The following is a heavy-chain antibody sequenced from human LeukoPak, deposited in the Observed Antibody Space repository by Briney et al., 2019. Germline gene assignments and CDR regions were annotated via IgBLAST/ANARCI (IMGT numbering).Heavy chain of an antibody. J-gene: IGHJ4*02. CDR1: GFSFRSYW. CDR3: ARGDAYALNY. CDR2: INNDGSTT. Sequence: GGSLRLSCGASGFSFRSYWMHWVRQAPGKGLVWVSRINNDGSTTADADSVKGRFTITRDNAKNTLYLQMNSLRAEDTAVYYCARGDAYALNYWGQGTLVTVS. V-gene: IGHV3-74*01. D-gene: IGHD2-2*01.